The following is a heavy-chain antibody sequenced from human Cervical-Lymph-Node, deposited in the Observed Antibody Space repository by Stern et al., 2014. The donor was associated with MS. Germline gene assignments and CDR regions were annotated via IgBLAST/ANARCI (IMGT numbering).Heavy chain of an antibody. CDR2: IYWTDDR. CDR1: GFSLSTSGVG. J-gene: IGHJ4*01. Sequence: ESGPTLVKPTQTLTLTCTFSGFSLSTSGVGVGWIRQPPGKALEWLALIYWTDDRRYSTSLKSRLTITKDTSKNQVVLTMTNMDPVDTATYYCAHDYHDILTGYYNSRFASWGHGTLVTVSS. CDR3: AHDYHDILTGYYNSRFAS. D-gene: IGHD3-9*01. V-gene: IGHV2-5*01.